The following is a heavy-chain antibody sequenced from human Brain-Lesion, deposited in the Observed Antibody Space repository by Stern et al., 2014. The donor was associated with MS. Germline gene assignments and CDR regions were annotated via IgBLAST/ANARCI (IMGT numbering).Heavy chain of an antibody. D-gene: IGHD3-3*01. Sequence: QVQLQESGPGLVKPSETLSLTCTVSGDSISSSSHYWGWIRQPPGKGLEWIGSIDYSGTTYYNPSLKSRATISVHPSQNQVSLTLSSVTAADTAVYYCARVYDFWSGYYFDYFDYWGQGILVTVSS. CDR3: ARVYDFWSGYYFDYFDY. CDR1: GDSISSSSHY. CDR2: IDYSGTT. J-gene: IGHJ4*02. V-gene: IGHV4-39*01.